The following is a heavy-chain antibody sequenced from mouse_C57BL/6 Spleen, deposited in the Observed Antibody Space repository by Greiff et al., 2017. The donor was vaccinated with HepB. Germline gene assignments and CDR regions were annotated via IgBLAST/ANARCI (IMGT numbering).Heavy chain of an antibody. J-gene: IGHJ2*01. CDR1: GYTFTSYW. Sequence: QVQLQQPGAELVMPGASVKLSCKASGYTFTSYWMHWVKQRPGQGLEWIGEIDPSDSYTNYNQKFKGKSTLPVDKSSSTAYMQLSSLTSEDSAVYYCARLGGPYYFDYWGQGTTLTVSS. V-gene: IGHV1-69*01. CDR3: ARLGGPYYFDY. CDR2: IDPSDSYT. D-gene: IGHD1-1*02.